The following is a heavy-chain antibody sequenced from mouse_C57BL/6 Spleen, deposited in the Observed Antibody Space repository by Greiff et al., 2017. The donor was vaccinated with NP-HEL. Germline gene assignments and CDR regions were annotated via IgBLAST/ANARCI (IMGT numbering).Heavy chain of an antibody. V-gene: IGHV5-9*01. D-gene: IGHD1-1*01. Sequence: EVQVVESGGGLVKPGGSLKLSCAASGFTFSSYTMSWVRQTPEKRLEWVATISGGGGNTYYPDSVKGRFTISRDNAKNTLYLQMSSLRSEDTALYYCARQDYYDGSSLYYAMDYWGQGTSVTVSS. CDR3: ARQDYYDGSSLYYAMDY. CDR1: GFTFSSYT. J-gene: IGHJ4*01. CDR2: ISGGGGNT.